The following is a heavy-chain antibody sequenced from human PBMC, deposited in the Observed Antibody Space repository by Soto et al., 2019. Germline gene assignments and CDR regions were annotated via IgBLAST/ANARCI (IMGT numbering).Heavy chain of an antibody. J-gene: IGHJ4*02. CDR2: IIPIFGTA. Sequence: QVQLVQSGAEVKKPGSSVKVSCKASGGTFSSYAISWVRQAPGQGLEWMGGIIPIFGTANYAQKFQGRATINADESTSTAHMELSSRRSEDTAVYYCARDSYQPRAPINWGQGTLVTVSS. CDR1: GGTFSSYA. V-gene: IGHV1-69*12. CDR3: ARDSYQPRAPIN.